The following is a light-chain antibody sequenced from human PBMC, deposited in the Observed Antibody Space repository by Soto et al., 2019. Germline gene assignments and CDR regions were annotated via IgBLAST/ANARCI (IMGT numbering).Light chain of an antibody. CDR3: SSYTSSSIDYV. Sequence: QSALTQPASVSGSPGQSITISCTGTSSDVGGYNYVSWYQQHPGKAPKLMIYEVSNRPSGVSNRFSGSKSGNTASPTISGLQAEDEADYYCSSYTSSSIDYVFGTGTKPHRP. CDR1: SSDVGGYNY. CDR2: EVS. J-gene: IGLJ1*01. V-gene: IGLV2-14*01.